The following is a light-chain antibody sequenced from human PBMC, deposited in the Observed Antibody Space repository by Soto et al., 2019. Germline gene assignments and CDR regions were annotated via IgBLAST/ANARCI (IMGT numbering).Light chain of an antibody. CDR2: GNT. CDR1: SSNIGAGYD. Sequence: QSVLTQPPSVSGAPGQRVTISCTGSSSNIGAGYDVHWYQQLPGTAPRHLVSGNTNRPSGVPDRFSGSNSGTSASLAITGLQAEEEADYYCQSYDFSLSYWVFGGGTKLTVL. J-gene: IGLJ3*02. V-gene: IGLV1-40*01. CDR3: QSYDFSLSYWV.